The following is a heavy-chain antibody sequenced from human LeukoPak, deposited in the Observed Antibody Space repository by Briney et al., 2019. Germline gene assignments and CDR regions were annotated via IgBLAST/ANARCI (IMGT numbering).Heavy chain of an antibody. Sequence: ASVKVSCKASGYTFTSYGISWVRQAPGQGLEWMGWVSAYNGNTNYAQKLQGRVTMTTDTSTSTAYMELRSLRAEDTAVYYCAKDRGGSSTTYYYYYGMDVWGQGTTVTVSS. D-gene: IGHD2-15*01. CDR2: VSAYNGNT. J-gene: IGHJ6*02. CDR3: AKDRGGSSTTYYYYYGMDV. CDR1: GYTFTSYG. V-gene: IGHV1-18*01.